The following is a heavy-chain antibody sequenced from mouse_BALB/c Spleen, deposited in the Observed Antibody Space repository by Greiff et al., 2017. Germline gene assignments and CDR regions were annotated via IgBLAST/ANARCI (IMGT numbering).Heavy chain of an antibody. J-gene: IGHJ3*01. CDR2: IHPSDSET. D-gene: IGHD1-2*01. V-gene: IGHV1-61*01. CDR1: GYSFTSYW. CDR3: ARGHYYGYQFAY. Sequence: QVHVKQSGAELVRPGASVKLSCKASGYSFTSYWMNWVKQRPGQGLEWIGMIHPSDSETRLNQKFKDKATLTVDKSSSTAYMQLSSPTSEDSAVYYCARGHYYGYQFAYWGQGTLVTVSA.